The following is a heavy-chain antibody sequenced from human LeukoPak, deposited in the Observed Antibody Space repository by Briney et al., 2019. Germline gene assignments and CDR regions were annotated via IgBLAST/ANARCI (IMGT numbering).Heavy chain of an antibody. D-gene: IGHD4-17*01. Sequence: GGSLRLSCVGSGFTFYSFAMSWVRQAPGKGLEWVSAISGSGTTTYYADSVAGRFTISRDNSKNTLYLQMNSLRAEDSAVYYCARGHGDSVPANHLLHWGQGTLVTVSA. J-gene: IGHJ1*01. V-gene: IGHV3-23*01. CDR3: ARGHGDSVPANHLLH. CDR1: GFTFYSFA. CDR2: ISGSGTTT.